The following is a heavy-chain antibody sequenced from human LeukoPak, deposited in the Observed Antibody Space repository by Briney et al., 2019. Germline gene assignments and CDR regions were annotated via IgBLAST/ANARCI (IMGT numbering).Heavy chain of an antibody. Sequence: PGGSLRLSCAASGLTFSTYWTTWVRQAPGKGLEWVANINRDGSEKNYVGSVRGRFTISRDNTKDSLYLQMNSLTVEDTAVYYCGRGPGYRSDYWGQGTLVTVSS. CDR3: GRGPGYRSDY. J-gene: IGHJ4*02. V-gene: IGHV3-7*05. D-gene: IGHD5-12*01. CDR2: INRDGSEK. CDR1: GLTFSTYW.